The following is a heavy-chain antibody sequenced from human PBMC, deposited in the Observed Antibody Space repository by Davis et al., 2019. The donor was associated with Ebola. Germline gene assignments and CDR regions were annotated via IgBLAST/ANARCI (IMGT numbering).Heavy chain of an antibody. D-gene: IGHD5-18*01. J-gene: IGHJ6*04. CDR2: TYYASKWYS. Sequence: HSQTLSLTCAISGDSVSGGSGGWNWIRQSPSRGLEWLGRTYYASKWYSDYAVSVKSRISFTPDTSKNHFSLQLNSVTPEDTALYYCARGWLRGGLDVWGEGTTVTVSS. CDR1: GDSVSGGSGG. V-gene: IGHV6-1*01. CDR3: ARGWLRGGLDV.